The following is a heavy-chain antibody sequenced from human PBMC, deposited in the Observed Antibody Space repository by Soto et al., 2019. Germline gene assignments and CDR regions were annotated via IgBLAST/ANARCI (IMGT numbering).Heavy chain of an antibody. D-gene: IGHD6-19*01. CDR2: IKQDGSQK. J-gene: IGHJ4*02. Sequence: EVQLVESGGGLVQPGGSLRLSCAASGFTFSTYWMTWVRQAPGKGLVWVANIKQDGSQKYYVDSVKGRFTISRDNAKNSRDLQMTSRRADDTAVYYCAGGTGWMWDNWGQGTLVTVSS. CDR1: GFTFSTYW. V-gene: IGHV3-7*04. CDR3: AGGTGWMWDN.